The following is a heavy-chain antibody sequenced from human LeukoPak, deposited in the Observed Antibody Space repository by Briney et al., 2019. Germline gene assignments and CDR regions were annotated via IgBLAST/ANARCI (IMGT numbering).Heavy chain of an antibody. Sequence: GASVTVSCKASGYTFTVYYMHWVRQAPGQGLEWMGWINPNSGGTNYAHKFQGRVTMTRDTSNSTAYMELSRLRSDDTAVYYCARIDILTGYYSDYWGQGTLVTVSS. CDR2: INPNSGGT. CDR1: GYTFTVYY. J-gene: IGHJ4*02. CDR3: ARIDILTGYYSDY. D-gene: IGHD3-9*01. V-gene: IGHV1-2*02.